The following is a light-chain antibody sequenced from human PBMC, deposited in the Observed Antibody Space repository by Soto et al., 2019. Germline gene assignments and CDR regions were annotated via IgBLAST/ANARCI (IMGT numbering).Light chain of an antibody. V-gene: IGKV1-5*03. CDR2: EAS. J-gene: IGKJ1*01. CDR1: QNINSW. CDR3: QQYNAYSWT. Sequence: DIHMTQSPSTLSASVVDRVTITCLASQNINSWLAWYQQKPGKAPKLLIYEASTLERGVPSRFGGSGSGTEFTLTISSLQSDDFGTYYCQQYNAYSWTFGQGTKVDIK.